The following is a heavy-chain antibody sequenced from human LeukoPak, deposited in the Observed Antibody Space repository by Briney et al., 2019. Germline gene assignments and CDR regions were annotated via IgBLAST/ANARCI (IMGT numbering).Heavy chain of an antibody. CDR2: INSDGSSP. V-gene: IGHV3-74*01. D-gene: IGHD5-24*01. CDR3: AKDPPRRLIDY. J-gene: IGHJ4*02. Sequence: GGSLRLSCAASGFTFSSYWMHWVRQAPGKGLVWVSRINSDGSSPYYADSVKGRFTISRDNAKNTLFLQMNSLRAEDTAVYYCAKDPPRRLIDYWGQGTLVTVS. CDR1: GFTFSSYW.